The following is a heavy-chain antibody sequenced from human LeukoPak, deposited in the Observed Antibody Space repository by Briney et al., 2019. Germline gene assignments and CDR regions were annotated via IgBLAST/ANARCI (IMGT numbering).Heavy chain of an antibody. V-gene: IGHV3-74*03. CDR2: INSDGNSI. J-gene: IGHJ5*02. CDR1: GFNFNAYW. CDR3: AREREYRTFNYFDP. Sequence: GGSLRLSCAASGFNFNAYWMHWVRQAPGKGLVWVSRINSDGNSITYADSVKGRFTISRDNAKNTLYLQMNSLRAEDTAVYYCAREREYRTFNYFDPWGQGTLVTVSS. D-gene: IGHD6-6*01.